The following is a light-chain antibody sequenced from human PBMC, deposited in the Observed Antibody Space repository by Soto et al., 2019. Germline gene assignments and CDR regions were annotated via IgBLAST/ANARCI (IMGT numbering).Light chain of an antibody. V-gene: IGKV1-27*01. J-gene: IGKJ1*01. CDR3: QNYNSGART. CDR1: QGISNY. CDR2: AAS. Sequence: DIQMTQSPCSLSASVGDRVTITCRASQGISNYLAWYQQKPGKVPKLLIYAASTLQSGVPSRFSGSGSGTDFTLTISSLQPDDVSAYYCQNYNSGARTFGQGTKVEIK.